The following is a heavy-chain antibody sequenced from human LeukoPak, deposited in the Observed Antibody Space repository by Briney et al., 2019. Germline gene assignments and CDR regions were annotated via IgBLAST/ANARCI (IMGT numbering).Heavy chain of an antibody. CDR2: IYTSGST. J-gene: IGHJ4*02. D-gene: IGHD2-15*01. CDR1: GGSISSYY. CDR3: ARDRGCSGGSCYYFDY. Sequence: SETLSLTCTVSGGSISSYYWSWIRQPAGKGLEWIGRIYTSGSTNYNPSLKSRVTMSVDTSKNQLSLKLSSVTAADTAVYYCARDRGCSGGSCYYFDYWGQGTLVTVSS. V-gene: IGHV4-4*07.